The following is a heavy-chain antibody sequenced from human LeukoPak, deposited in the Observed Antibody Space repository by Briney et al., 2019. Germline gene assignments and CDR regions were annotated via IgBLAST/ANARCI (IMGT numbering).Heavy chain of an antibody. Sequence: GGSLRLSCAASGFTFSSYAMSWVRQAPGKGLEWVSAIGGSGGSTYYADSVKGRFTISRGNSKNTLYLQMNSLRAEDTAVYYCAKDRYSSSWYENWFDPWGQGTLVTVSS. CDR2: IGGSGGST. D-gene: IGHD6-13*01. V-gene: IGHV3-23*01. CDR3: AKDRYSSSWYENWFDP. CDR1: GFTFSSYA. J-gene: IGHJ5*02.